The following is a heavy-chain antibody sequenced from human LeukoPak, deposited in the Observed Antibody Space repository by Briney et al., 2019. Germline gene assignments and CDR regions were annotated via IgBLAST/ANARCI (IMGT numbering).Heavy chain of an antibody. J-gene: IGHJ4*02. Sequence: PSETLSLTCAVYGGSFSGYYWSWIRQPPGKGLEWIGEINHSGSTNYNPSLKSRVTISVDTSKNQFSLKLSSVTAADTAVYYCARVDGSGWFRFGWGQGTLVTVSS. D-gene: IGHD6-19*01. CDR2: INHSGST. CDR3: ARVDGSGWFRFG. V-gene: IGHV4-34*01. CDR1: GGSFSGYY.